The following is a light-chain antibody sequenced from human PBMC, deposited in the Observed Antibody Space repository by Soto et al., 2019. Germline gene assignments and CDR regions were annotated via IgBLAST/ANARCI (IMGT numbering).Light chain of an antibody. CDR3: ISYTGSSTSYV. CDR1: SSDVGSYSH. CDR2: EVT. Sequence: QSVLTQPASVSGSPGQSITISCSGTSSDVGSYSHVAWYQQFPGKTPKLIIYEVTYRPSGVPHRFSASKSGNTASLTISGLQAGDEADYYCISYTGSSTSYVFGTGTKVTVL. J-gene: IGLJ1*01. V-gene: IGLV2-14*01.